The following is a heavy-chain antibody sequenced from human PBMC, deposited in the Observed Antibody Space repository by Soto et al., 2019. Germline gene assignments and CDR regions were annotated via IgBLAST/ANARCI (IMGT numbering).Heavy chain of an antibody. D-gene: IGHD2-15*01. Sequence: ASVKVSCKASGYTFTSYAMHWVRQAPGQRLEWMGWINAGNGNTKYSQKFQGRVTITRDTSASTAYMELSSLRSEDTAVYYCARGLEVVVVAATPGYYFDYWGQGTLVTSPQ. V-gene: IGHV1-3*01. CDR2: INAGNGNT. J-gene: IGHJ4*02. CDR1: GYTFTSYA. CDR3: ARGLEVVVVAATPGYYFDY.